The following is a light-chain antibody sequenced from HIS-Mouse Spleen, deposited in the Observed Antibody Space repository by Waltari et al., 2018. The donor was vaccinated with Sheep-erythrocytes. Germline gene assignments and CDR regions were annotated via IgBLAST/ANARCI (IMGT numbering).Light chain of an antibody. CDR2: EVS. CDR3: SSYAGSNNFV. J-gene: IGLJ1*01. Sequence: QSALTQPPSASGSPGQSVPISCTGTSSDVGGYNYVSWYQQHPGKAPKLMIYEVSKRPSGVPDRFSGSKSGNTASLTVSVLQAEDEADYYCSSYAGSNNFVFGTGTKVTVL. V-gene: IGLV2-8*01. CDR1: SSDVGGYNY.